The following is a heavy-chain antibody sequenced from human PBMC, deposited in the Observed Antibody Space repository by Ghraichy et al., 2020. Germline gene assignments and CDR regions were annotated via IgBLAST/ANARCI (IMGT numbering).Heavy chain of an antibody. Sequence: GESLNISCKGSGYSFSTYWIGWVRQMPGKGLEWMGIIYPGDSDTRYSPSFQGQVTISADKSISTAYLQWSSLKASDTAMYYCATAYCGGDCYTNNRPNFDYWGQGTLVTVSS. CDR1: GYSFSTYW. CDR2: IYPGDSDT. D-gene: IGHD2-21*01. V-gene: IGHV5-51*01. J-gene: IGHJ4*02. CDR3: ATAYCGGDCYTNNRPNFDY.